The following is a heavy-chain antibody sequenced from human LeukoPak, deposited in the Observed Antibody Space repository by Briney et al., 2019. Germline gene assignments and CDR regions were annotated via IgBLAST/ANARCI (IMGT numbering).Heavy chain of an antibody. D-gene: IGHD2-8*02. CDR1: GFIFTDYS. V-gene: IGHV3-74*01. Sequence: PGGSLRLSCVGSGFIFTDYSLHWVRHDPEKRLMWVSRFNGDATGANYADSPRGRISVSRDNAKSTLFLEMSSLTDEDTGIYYCTAGAFYWTGEFFWAWGQGTLVTVSS. CDR3: TAGAFYWTGEFFWA. CDR2: FNGDATGA. J-gene: IGHJ5*02.